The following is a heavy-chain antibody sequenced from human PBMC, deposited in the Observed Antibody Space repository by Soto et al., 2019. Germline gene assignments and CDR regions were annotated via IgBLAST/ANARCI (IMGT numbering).Heavy chain of an antibody. J-gene: IGHJ4*02. Sequence: PSETLSLTCTVSGDSISSGAYYWSWIRQNPGKGLEWIGYIYYSESTYYNPSLKSRVTISLDTSKNQFSLKLSSVTAADTAVYYCARSVILSGGSYKGLIRLHYFDTWGPGTLVTVSS. CDR1: GDSISSGAYY. V-gene: IGHV4-31*03. D-gene: IGHD3-3*01. CDR3: ARSVILSGGSYKGLIRLHYFDT. CDR2: IYYSEST.